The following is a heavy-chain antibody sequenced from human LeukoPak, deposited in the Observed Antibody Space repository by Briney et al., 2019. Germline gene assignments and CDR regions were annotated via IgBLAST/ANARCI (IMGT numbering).Heavy chain of an antibody. Sequence: PGGSLRLSCAASGFTFDDYAMHWVRQAPGKGLEWVSGISWNSGSIGYADSVKGRFTISRDNAKNSLYLQMNSLRAEDTALSYCAREVRDSSTGYGDYYYYYGMDVWGQGTTVTVSS. D-gene: IGHD6-13*01. J-gene: IGHJ6*02. V-gene: IGHV3-9*01. CDR3: AREVRDSSTGYGDYYYYYGMDV. CDR2: ISWNSGSI. CDR1: GFTFDDYA.